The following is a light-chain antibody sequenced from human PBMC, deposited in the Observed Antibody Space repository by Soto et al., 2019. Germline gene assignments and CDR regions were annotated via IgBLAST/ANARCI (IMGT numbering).Light chain of an antibody. CDR2: EVT. CDR3: TSYTTGRNWV. J-gene: IGLJ3*02. Sequence: QSALTQPASVSGSPGQSITISCTGSSGDVGHYNYVSWYQQHPGKAPKLIIYEVTNRPSGVSNRFSGSKSGDTASLIISGLASEHGTAYYRTSYTTGRNWVFGGGTKVTVL. CDR1: SGDVGHYNY. V-gene: IGLV2-14*01.